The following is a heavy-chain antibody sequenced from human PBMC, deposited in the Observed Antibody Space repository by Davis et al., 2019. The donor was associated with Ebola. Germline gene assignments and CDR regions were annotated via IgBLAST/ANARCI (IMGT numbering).Heavy chain of an antibody. CDR3: AREPTYYYDSSGYYGWFDP. J-gene: IGHJ5*02. D-gene: IGHD3-22*01. CDR1: GYTFTSYS. Sequence: AASVKVSCKASGYTFTSYSMHWVRQAPGQRLEWMGWINAGNGNTKYSQKFQGRVTITRDTSASTAYMELSSLISEDTAVYYCAREPTYYYDSSGYYGWFDPWGQGTLVTVSS. V-gene: IGHV1-3*01. CDR2: INAGNGNT.